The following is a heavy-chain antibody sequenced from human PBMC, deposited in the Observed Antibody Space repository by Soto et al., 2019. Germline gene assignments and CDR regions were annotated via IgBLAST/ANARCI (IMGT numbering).Heavy chain of an antibody. CDR1: GYSFTSYW. V-gene: IGHV5-10-1*01. CDR2: IDPSDSYT. D-gene: IGHD3-22*01. CDR3: ASQLYYYDSSGPPPGWFDP. J-gene: IGHJ5*02. Sequence: GESLKISCKGSGYSFTSYWISWVRQMPGKGLEWMGRIDPSDSYTNYSPSFQGHVTISADKSISTAYLQWSSLKASDTAMYYCASQLYYYDSSGPPPGWFDPWGQGTLVTVSS.